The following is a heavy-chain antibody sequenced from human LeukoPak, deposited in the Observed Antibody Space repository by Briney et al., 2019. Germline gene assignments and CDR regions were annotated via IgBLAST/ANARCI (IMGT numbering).Heavy chain of an antibody. Sequence: GGSLKLSCAASGFTFSSYAMHWVRQAPGKGLEWVAVISYDGSNKYYADSVKGRFTISRDNSKNTLYLQMNSLRAEDTAVYYCADLLGYWGQGTLVTVSS. CDR2: ISYDGSNK. CDR1: GFTFSSYA. J-gene: IGHJ4*02. CDR3: ADLLGY. V-gene: IGHV3-30-3*01.